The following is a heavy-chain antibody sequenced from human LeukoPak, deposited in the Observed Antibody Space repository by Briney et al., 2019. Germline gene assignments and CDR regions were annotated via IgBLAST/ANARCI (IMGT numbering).Heavy chain of an antibody. Sequence: PGGSLRLSCEASGFTFSSYGMHWVRQAPGKGLEWVALIRYDGNNKYNADSVKGRFTISRDNSKNTLYLQVNSLRAEDTAVYYCAKAVVGATYFDFWGQGTLVTVSS. J-gene: IGHJ4*02. CDR3: AKAVVGATYFDF. CDR1: GFTFSSYG. D-gene: IGHD1-26*01. V-gene: IGHV3-30*02. CDR2: IRYDGNNK.